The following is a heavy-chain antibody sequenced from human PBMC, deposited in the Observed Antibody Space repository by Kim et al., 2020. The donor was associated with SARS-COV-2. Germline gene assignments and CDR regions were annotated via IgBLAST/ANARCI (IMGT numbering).Heavy chain of an antibody. CDR3: AREAWVLRWGGPGEGGMDV. Sequence: ASVKVSCKASGYTFTSYAMNWVRQAPGQGLEWMGWINTNTGNPTYAQGFTGRFVFSLDTSVSTAYLQISSLKAEDTAVYYCAREAWVLRWGGPGEGGMDVWGQGTTVTVSS. CDR1: GYTFTSYA. J-gene: IGHJ6*02. D-gene: IGHD2-15*01. V-gene: IGHV7-4-1*02. CDR2: INTNTGNP.